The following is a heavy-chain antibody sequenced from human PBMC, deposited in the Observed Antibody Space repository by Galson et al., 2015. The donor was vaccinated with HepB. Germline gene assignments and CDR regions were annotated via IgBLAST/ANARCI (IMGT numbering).Heavy chain of an antibody. CDR1: GGSISSYY. CDR3: ASHMYDYGGKGNWFDP. CDR2: IYYSGST. V-gene: IGHV4-59*08. J-gene: IGHJ5*02. D-gene: IGHD4-23*01. Sequence: QVQLQESGPGLVKPSETLSLTCTVSGGSISSYYWSWIRQPPGKGLEWIGYIYYSGSTNYNPSLKSRVTISVDTSKNQFSLKLSSVTAADTAVYYCASHMYDYGGKGNWFDPWGQGTLVTVSS.